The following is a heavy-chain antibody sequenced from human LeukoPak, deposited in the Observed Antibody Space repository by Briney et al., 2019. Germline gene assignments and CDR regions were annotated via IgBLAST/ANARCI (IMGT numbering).Heavy chain of an antibody. J-gene: IGHJ4*02. CDR3: ARDAPDDYSTEYYFDY. CDR1: GYTFTGYY. D-gene: IGHD4-11*01. Sequence: GASVKVSCKASGYTFTGYYMHWVRQAPGQGLEWMGWINPNSGGTNYAQKFQGRVTMTRDTSISTAYMELSRLRSDDTAVYYCARDAPDDYSTEYYFDYWGQGTLVTVSS. V-gene: IGHV1-2*02. CDR2: INPNSGGT.